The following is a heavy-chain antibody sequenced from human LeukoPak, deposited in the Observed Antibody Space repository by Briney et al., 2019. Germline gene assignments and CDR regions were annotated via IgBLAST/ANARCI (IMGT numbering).Heavy chain of an antibody. J-gene: IGHJ6*02. D-gene: IGHD6-19*01. CDR3: ATASSGLVAVYYYGTDV. CDR1: GYTLTELS. V-gene: IGHV1-24*01. CDR2: FDPEDGET. Sequence: ASVKVSCKVSGYTLTELSMHWVRQAPGKGLEWMGGFDPEDGETIYAQKFQGRVTMTEDTSTDTAYMELSSLRSEDTAVYYCATASSGLVAVYYYGTDVWGQGTTVTVSS.